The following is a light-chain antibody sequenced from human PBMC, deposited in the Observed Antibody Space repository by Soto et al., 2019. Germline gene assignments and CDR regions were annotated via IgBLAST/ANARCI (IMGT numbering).Light chain of an antibody. J-gene: IGKJ2*01. CDR1: QSVSSK. CDR3: PQYYTRPYS. V-gene: IGKV3-15*01. Sequence: VMTQSPAILSVSAGERATLSCRASQSVSSKVAWYQQKPGQAPRLLIYGVFTRVVGVPARFSRSGSGTDITLTISSLQSEDLAVYYCPQYYTRPYSFGQGT. CDR2: GVF.